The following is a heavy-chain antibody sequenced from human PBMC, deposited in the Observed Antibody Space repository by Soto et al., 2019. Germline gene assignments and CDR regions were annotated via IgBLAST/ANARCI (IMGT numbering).Heavy chain of an antibody. Sequence: LRLSCAASGFSFSDYAMSWVRQAPGKGLEWVSVISESGGSTHYADSVRGRFTVSRDNSKNSLSLRMNSLRDEDTAVYFCAKRSPYSSGWYSPIFDYWGQGALVTV. J-gene: IGHJ4*02. V-gene: IGHV3-23*01. CDR2: ISESGGST. CDR1: GFSFSDYA. CDR3: AKRSPYSSGWYSPIFDY. D-gene: IGHD6-13*01.